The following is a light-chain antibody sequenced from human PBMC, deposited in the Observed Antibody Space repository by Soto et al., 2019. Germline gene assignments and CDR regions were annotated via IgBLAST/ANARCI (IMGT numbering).Light chain of an antibody. CDR2: GNS. CDR3: SSYAGSNNFPYV. Sequence: QSVLTQPPSVPGAPGQRVTISCTGSSSNIGAGYDVHWYQQLPGTAPKLLIYGNSNRPSGVPDRFSGSKSGTTASLAVSGLQAEDEADYYCSSYAGSNNFPYVFGTGTKVTVL. CDR1: SSNIGAGYD. V-gene: IGLV1-40*01. J-gene: IGLJ1*01.